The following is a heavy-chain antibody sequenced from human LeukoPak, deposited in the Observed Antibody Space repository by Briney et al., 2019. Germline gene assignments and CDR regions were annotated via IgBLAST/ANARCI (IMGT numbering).Heavy chain of an antibody. CDR3: AGGGTYGAFDL. D-gene: IGHD1-26*01. CDR1: GGSISNYY. CDR2: INHSGST. Sequence: PSETLSLTCTVSGGSISNYYWSWIRQPPGKGLEWIGEINHSGSTNYNPSLKSRVTMSVDTSKKQFSLKLTSVTAADTAVFYCAGGGTYGAFDLWGQGTMVTVSS. J-gene: IGHJ3*01. V-gene: IGHV4-34*01.